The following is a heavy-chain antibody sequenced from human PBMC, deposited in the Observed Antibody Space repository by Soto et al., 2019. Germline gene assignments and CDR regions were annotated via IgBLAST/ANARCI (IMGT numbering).Heavy chain of an antibody. Sequence: SETLSVPCTVSCGSISSSSYFWGWIRQPPGKGLEWIGGIFYSGSTYYNPSLKSRVTISVDTSKNQFSLKLSSVTAADTAGYYCARHLTYCSAGICYSGFPYYGMGVWCQGTTLTVSS. J-gene: IGHJ6*02. V-gene: IGHV4-39*01. CDR1: CGSISSSSYF. CDR2: IFYSGST. D-gene: IGHD2-15*01. CDR3: ARHLTYCSAGICYSGFPYYGMGV.